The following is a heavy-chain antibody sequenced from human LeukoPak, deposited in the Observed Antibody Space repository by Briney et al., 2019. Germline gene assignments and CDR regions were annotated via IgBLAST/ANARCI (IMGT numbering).Heavy chain of an antibody. CDR1: GFTFGDYV. D-gene: IGHD1-26*01. CDR3: TRGELLIDY. Sequence: GGSLRLPCTASGFTFGDYVMSWVRQAPGKGLEWVGFVRSKAYGGTTEYAASVKGRFTISRDDSKSIAYLQMNSLKTEDTAVYYCTRGELLIDYWGQGTLVTVSS. V-gene: IGHV3-49*04. CDR2: VRSKAYGGTT. J-gene: IGHJ4*02.